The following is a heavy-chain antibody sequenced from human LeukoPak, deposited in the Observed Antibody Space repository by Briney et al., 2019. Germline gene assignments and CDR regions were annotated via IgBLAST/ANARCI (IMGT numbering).Heavy chain of an antibody. Sequence: GGSLRLSCAASGFTFSSYAMSWVRQAPGKGLEWVSVISGSGGSTYYADSVKGRFTISRDNSKNTLYLQMNSLRAEDTAVYYCAKARGSDCSSTSCYTAFDYWGQGTLVTVSS. V-gene: IGHV3-23*01. CDR2: ISGSGGST. CDR1: GFTFSSYA. J-gene: IGHJ4*02. CDR3: AKARGSDCSSTSCYTAFDY. D-gene: IGHD2-2*02.